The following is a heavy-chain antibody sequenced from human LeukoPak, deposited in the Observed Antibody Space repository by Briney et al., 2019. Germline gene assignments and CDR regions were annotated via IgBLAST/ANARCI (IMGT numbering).Heavy chain of an antibody. Sequence: GSLRLSCAASGFTVSSNYMSWVRQAPGKGLEWVSVIYAGGSTYYADSVKGRFTISRDNSKNTLYLQMNSLRAEDTAVYYCARDQEGPNAFDIWGQGTMVTVSS. J-gene: IGHJ3*02. V-gene: IGHV3-53*01. CDR2: IYAGGST. CDR1: GFTVSSNY. CDR3: ARDQEGPNAFDI.